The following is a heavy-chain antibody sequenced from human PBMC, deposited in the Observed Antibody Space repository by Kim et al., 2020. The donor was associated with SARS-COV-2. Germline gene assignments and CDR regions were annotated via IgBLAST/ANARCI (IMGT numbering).Heavy chain of an antibody. J-gene: IGHJ4*02. CDR3: VRRKGRWQEIDY. Sequence: SETLSLTCTVSGGSTTISNDYWGWIRQSPGKGLEYIGYIYNNGGTFYNLSLKSRVTISVETSKNQVSLRLTSVTAADTGVYYCVRRKGRWQEIDYWGQGIPVTVSS. CDR2: IYNNGGT. V-gene: IGHV4-39*01. D-gene: IGHD3-10*01. CDR1: GGSTTISNDY.